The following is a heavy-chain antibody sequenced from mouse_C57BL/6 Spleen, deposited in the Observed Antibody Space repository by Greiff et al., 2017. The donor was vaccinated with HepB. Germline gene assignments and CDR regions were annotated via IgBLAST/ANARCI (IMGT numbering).Heavy chain of an antibody. J-gene: IGHJ4*01. V-gene: IGHV5-9*01. Sequence: DVKLVESGGGLVKPGGSLKLSCAASGFTFSSYTMSWVRQTPEKRLEWVATISGGGGNTYYPDSVKGRFTISRDNAKNTLYLQMSSLRSEDTALYYCARNPSAGAMDYWGQGTSVTVS. CDR2: ISGGGGNT. CDR1: GFTFSSYT. CDR3: ARNPSAGAMDY.